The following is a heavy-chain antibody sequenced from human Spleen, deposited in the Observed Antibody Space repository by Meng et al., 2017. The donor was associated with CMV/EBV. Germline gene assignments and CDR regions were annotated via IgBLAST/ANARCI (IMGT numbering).Heavy chain of an antibody. V-gene: IGHV4-34*01. Sequence: GSLRLSCAVYGGSFSGYSWSWIRQAPGKGLEWIGETNHSGSTNYNPSLKSRVTISVDTSKNQFSLKLSSVTAADTAVYYCARGQIAAAGTGIDYWGQGTLVTVSS. CDR2: TNHSGST. CDR1: GGSFSGYS. D-gene: IGHD6-13*01. CDR3: ARGQIAAAGTGIDY. J-gene: IGHJ4*02.